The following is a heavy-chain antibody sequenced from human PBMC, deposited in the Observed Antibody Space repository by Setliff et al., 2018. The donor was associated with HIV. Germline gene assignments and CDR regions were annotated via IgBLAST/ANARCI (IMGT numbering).Heavy chain of an antibody. Sequence: SVKVSCKASGGTFNSYAISWVRQAPGRGLEWMGGIIPILGLANYAQKFQGRVTIIADKSTSTVYMEVSRLRSEDTAMYYCARGPKDCTSTSCRYYYYSYYMDVWGKGTPVTVSS. CDR3: ARGPKDCTSTSCRYYYYSYYMDV. CDR1: GGTFNSYA. J-gene: IGHJ6*03. CDR2: IIPILGLA. D-gene: IGHD2-2*01. V-gene: IGHV1-69*10.